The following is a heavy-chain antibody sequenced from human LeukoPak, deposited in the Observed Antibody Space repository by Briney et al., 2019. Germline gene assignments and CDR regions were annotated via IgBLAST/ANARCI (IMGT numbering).Heavy chain of an antibody. V-gene: IGHV4-59*01. D-gene: IGHD2-15*01. J-gene: IGHJ6*02. CDR1: GGSISFYY. CDR2: IYYSGSI. Sequence: PSETLSLTCTVSGGSISFYYWTWIRQSPGKGLEWIGYIYYSGSITNPSLKSRVTISVDKSRNQFSLKLSSVTAADTAVYYCARERGGYCSGGSCYGMDVWGQGSTVTVTS. CDR3: ARERGGYCSGGSCYGMDV.